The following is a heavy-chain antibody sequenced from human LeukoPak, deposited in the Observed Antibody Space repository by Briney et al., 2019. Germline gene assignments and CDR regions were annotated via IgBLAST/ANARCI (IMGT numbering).Heavy chain of an antibody. V-gene: IGHV3-48*03. CDR2: ISSSGSTI. CDR3: ARDRGGTVMVYTSGKDYYYMDV. CDR1: GFTFSSYE. D-gene: IGHD2-8*01. Sequence: AGRSLRLSCAASGFTFSSYEMNWVRQAPGKGLEWVSYISSSGSTIYYADSVKGRFTISRDNAKNTLYLQMNSLRAEDTAVYYCARDRGGTVMVYTSGKDYYYMDVWGKGTTVTVSS. J-gene: IGHJ6*03.